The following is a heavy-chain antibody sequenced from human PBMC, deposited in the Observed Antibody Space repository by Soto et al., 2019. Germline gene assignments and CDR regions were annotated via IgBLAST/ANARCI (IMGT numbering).Heavy chain of an antibody. J-gene: IGHJ4*02. V-gene: IGHV3-23*01. CDR2: ISGSGGIT. CDR3: AKPDIAARILDY. D-gene: IGHD6-6*01. Sequence: PGGSLRLSCAASGFTFSRYDMIFFRQAPRKGLEWVSGISGSGGITYYADSVKGRFTISRDNSRNTLYLQMNSLRAEDTAVYYCAKPDIAARILDYWGQGTLVTVSS. CDR1: GFTFSRYD.